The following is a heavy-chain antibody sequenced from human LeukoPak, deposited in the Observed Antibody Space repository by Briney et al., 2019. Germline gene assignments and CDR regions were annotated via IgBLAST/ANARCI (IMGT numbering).Heavy chain of an antibody. D-gene: IGHD6-6*01. Sequence: ASVKVSCKASGYTFTDYYMHWVRQATGRGLEWMGWINPNSGGTNFAQKFQGRVAMTRDTSISTAYLELGSLRSDDTAVYFCARARWQLVPYFDSWGQGTLVTVSS. V-gene: IGHV1-2*02. CDR2: INPNSGGT. CDR1: GYTFTDYY. J-gene: IGHJ4*02. CDR3: ARARWQLVPYFDS.